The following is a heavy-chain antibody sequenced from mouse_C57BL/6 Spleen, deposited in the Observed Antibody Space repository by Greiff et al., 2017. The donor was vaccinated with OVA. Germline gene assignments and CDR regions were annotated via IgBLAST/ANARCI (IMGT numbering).Heavy chain of an antibody. V-gene: IGHV3-6*01. J-gene: IGHJ4*01. CDR2: ISYDGSN. CDR3: ARDASMVTEGMDY. D-gene: IGHD2-2*01. CDR1: GYSITSGYY. Sequence: EPGPGLVKPSQSLSLTCSVTGYSITSGYYRNWIRQSPGNKLEWMGYISYDGSNKYNPTLKNRISITLATSKNQFFLKLNSVTTEDTATYCGARDASMVTEGMDYWGQGTSVTVSS.